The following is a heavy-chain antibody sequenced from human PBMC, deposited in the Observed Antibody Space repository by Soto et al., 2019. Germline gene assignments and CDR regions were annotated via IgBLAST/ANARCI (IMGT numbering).Heavy chain of an antibody. CDR1: GYIFTAYS. V-gene: IGHV1-46*01. Sequence: ASVKVSCKASGYIFTAYSMHWVRQTPGQGLEWMGVVHPSGGSTSYAQRFQGRVTMTRDTSTSTVYMELSSLRSEDTAVYYCARNDKSGLDYWGQGTLVTVSS. D-gene: IGHD1-1*01. CDR2: VHPSGGST. CDR3: ARNDKSGLDY. J-gene: IGHJ4*02.